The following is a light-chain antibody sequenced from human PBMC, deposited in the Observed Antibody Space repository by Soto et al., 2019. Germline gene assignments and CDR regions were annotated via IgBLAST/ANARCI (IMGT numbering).Light chain of an antibody. CDR3: QQYGVTPPNT. Sequence: EIVLTQSPGTLSLSPGERATLSCRASQIVSSTYLAWFQQKAGRAPRLLIYGASTRATGIPDRFSGSGSGTDFTLTISGLEPEDFALYYCQQYGVTPPNTFGGGTKVEV. CDR2: GAS. J-gene: IGKJ4*01. V-gene: IGKV3-20*01. CDR1: QIVSSTY.